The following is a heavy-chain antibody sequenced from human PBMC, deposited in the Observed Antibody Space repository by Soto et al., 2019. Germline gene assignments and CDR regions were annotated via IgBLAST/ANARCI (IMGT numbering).Heavy chain of an antibody. CDR1: NGSIGGFY. V-gene: IGHV4-59*01. D-gene: IGHD3-10*01. J-gene: IGHJ5*02. Sequence: LSLTCSISNGSIGGFYWNWIRQSPEKGLEWIGQIYFSGSTIYSPSFQSRVTLSVDSSKSQVALRLTSVTAADTAVYFCARASGLSIYNWFDPWGQGIPVTVAS. CDR3: ARASGLSIYNWFDP. CDR2: IYFSGST.